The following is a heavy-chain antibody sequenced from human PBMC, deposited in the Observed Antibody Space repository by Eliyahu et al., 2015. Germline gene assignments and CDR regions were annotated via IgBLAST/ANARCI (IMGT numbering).Heavy chain of an antibody. CDR1: GFPFXKYA. CDR2: ISFDGSNK. J-gene: IGHJ5*02. D-gene: IGHD3-10*01. CDR3: ARDGDRFTWFDP. V-gene: IGHV3-30-3*01. Sequence: QVQLVESGGGVVQPGRSLRVSXGVSGFPFXKYAMHWVRXXXGKGLEWVAVISFDGSNKYYADSVKGRFTISRDNSKNTLYLQMNSLSAEDTAVYFCARDGDRFTWFDPWGQGTLVTVSS.